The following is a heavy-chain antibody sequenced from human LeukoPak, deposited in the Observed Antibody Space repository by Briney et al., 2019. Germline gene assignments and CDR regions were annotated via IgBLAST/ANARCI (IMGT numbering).Heavy chain of an antibody. V-gene: IGHV1-2*02. J-gene: IGHJ4*02. CDR1: GFTFTDYY. CDR3: ARRRRHDY. Sequence: GASVKVSCKASGFTFTDYYIHWVRQAPGQGPEWMGWNNPKSGDRNYAQKFQGRVTMTRDTSINTVYMELSRLRSDDTAVYYCARRRRHDYWGQGTLVTVSS. CDR2: NNPKSGDR.